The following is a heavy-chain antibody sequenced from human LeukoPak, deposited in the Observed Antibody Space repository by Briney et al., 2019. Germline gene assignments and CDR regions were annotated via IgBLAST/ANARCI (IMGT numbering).Heavy chain of an antibody. CDR1: GFTFSNYW. D-gene: IGHD6-13*01. J-gene: IGHJ4*02. Sequence: GGSLLLSCAASGFTFSNYWMSWVRPAPGKGLEWVANIKEDGSEKYYVDSVKGRFTISRDNARNSLYLQMNSLRAEDTAVYYCASGRQLGYWGQGTLVTVSS. V-gene: IGHV3-7*01. CDR2: IKEDGSEK. CDR3: ASGRQLGY.